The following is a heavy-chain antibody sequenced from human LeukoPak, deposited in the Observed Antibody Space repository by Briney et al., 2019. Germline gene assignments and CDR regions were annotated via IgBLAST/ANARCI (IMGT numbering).Heavy chain of an antibody. CDR1: GFIFSSYA. CDR3: ARDAMIVVVSPPDY. V-gene: IGHV3-30*04. Sequence: GGSLRLSCAASGFIFSSYAMHWVRQAPGKGLEWVAVISYDGSNGYYADSVKGRFTISRDNSKNTLYLQMNSLRAEDTAVYYCARDAMIVVVSPPDYWGQGTLVTVSS. J-gene: IGHJ4*02. CDR2: ISYDGSNG. D-gene: IGHD3-22*01.